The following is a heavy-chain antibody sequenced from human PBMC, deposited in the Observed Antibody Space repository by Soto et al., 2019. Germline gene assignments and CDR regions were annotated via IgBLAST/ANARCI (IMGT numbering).Heavy chain of an antibody. CDR2: MYNTGST. D-gene: IGHD2-21*02. CDR1: GGSISRYY. CDR3: ARDLWGYCGTDCYPLDV. J-gene: IGHJ6*02. Sequence: SETLSLTCTVSGGSISRYYCSWIRQPPGKGLEWIGYMYNTGSTVYNPSFKSRVTISVDTSKNQFSLKLNSVTAADTAVYYCARDLWGYCGTDCYPLDVWGQGTTVTVSS. V-gene: IGHV4-59*01.